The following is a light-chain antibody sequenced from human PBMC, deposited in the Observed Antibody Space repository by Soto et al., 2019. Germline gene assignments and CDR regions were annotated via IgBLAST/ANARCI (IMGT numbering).Light chain of an antibody. CDR1: SSNIGSNH. CDR2: RNI. J-gene: IGLJ1*01. CDR3: AAWDDSLNGHV. Sequence: QSVLARPPSASGTPGQRVTMSCSGSSSNIGSNHVYWYQHLPGTAPKLLIYRNIQRPSGVPDRFSGSKSGTSASLAISGLRSEDEADYYCAAWDDSLNGHVFGTGTKVTVL. V-gene: IGLV1-47*01.